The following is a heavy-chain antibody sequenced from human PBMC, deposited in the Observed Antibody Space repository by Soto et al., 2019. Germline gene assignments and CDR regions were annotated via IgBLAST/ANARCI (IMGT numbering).Heavy chain of an antibody. CDR1: GGTFSNYA. CDR2: IIPQPGTT. D-gene: IGHD4-17*01. V-gene: IGHV1-69*06. CDR3: VRDVFGDFAGWGNYLAP. J-gene: IGHJ5*02. Sequence: QEQLVQSGTEVKKPWSSVKVSCKASGGTFSNYAIHWVRQAPGQGLEWMGGIIPQPGTTSYAQKFHARVTITADKSTKTAYLDLSSLRREDTAVYYCVRDVFGDFAGWGNYLAPWGQGTLVTVSS.